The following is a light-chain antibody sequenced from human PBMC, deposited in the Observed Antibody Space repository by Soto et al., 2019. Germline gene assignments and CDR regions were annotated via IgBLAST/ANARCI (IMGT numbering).Light chain of an antibody. V-gene: IGKV1-27*01. J-gene: IGKJ5*01. CDR3: QKYNSALGIT. Sequence: DIQMTQSPSSLSASVGDRVTITCRASQGISNYLAWYQQKPGKVPKLLIYAASTLQSGVPSRFSGSGSGTEFTLTISSLQPEDVATYYCQKYNSALGITFGQGTRLEIK. CDR2: AAS. CDR1: QGISNY.